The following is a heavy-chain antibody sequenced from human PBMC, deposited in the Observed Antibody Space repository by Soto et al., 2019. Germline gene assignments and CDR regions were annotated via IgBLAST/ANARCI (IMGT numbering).Heavy chain of an antibody. CDR3: ARGGIAGHWFDP. D-gene: IGHD2-15*01. CDR1: GDSISNGGCY. CDR2: IFASGST. V-gene: IGHV4-31*03. J-gene: IGHJ5*02. Sequence: QVQLQESGPGLVKPSQTLSLTCTVSGDSISNGGCYYSWIGQHPGQGLEWVGYIFASGSTLSNPSLRSRVTLSADTSKNQLFLELTSVTAADTAVYYCARGGIAGHWFDPWGQGTLVTVSA.